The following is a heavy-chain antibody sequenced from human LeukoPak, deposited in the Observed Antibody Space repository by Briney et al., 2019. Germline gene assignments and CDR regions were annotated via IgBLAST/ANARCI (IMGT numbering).Heavy chain of an antibody. CDR3: ARDEAFRRYYYDSSGYYAADY. CDR2: ISSSSSTI. J-gene: IGHJ4*02. CDR1: GFTFSSYS. Sequence: GGSLRLSCAASGFTFSSYSMNWVRQAPGKGLEWVSYISSSSSTIYYADSVKGRFTISRDNAKNSLYLQMNSLRAEDTAVYYCARDEAFRRYYYDSSGYYAADYWGQGTLVTVSS. V-gene: IGHV3-48*04. D-gene: IGHD3-22*01.